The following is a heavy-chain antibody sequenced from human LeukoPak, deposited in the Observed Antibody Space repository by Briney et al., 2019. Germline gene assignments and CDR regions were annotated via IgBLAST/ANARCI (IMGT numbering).Heavy chain of an antibody. CDR1: GGSISSTTYY. CDR2: IYYSGST. Sequence: PSETLSLTCMVSGGSISSTTYYWGWIRQPPGKGLEWIANIYYSGSTYYNPSLKSRVTISVDTFKNQFSLKLNSVTAADTAVYYCARGYSSSWYFNWFDPWGQGTLVTVSS. V-gene: IGHV4-39*07. D-gene: IGHD6-13*01. CDR3: ARGYSSSWYFNWFDP. J-gene: IGHJ5*02.